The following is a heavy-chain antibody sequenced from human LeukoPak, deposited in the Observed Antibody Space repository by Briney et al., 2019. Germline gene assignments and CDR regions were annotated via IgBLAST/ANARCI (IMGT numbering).Heavy chain of an antibody. Sequence: ASVKVSCKASGYTFTSYGINWVRQAPGQGLEWMGWISAYNANTNYAQKLQGRVTMTTDTSTSTAYMELRSLRSDDTAVYYCARDRGDSSGYYYNSFDYWGQGTLVTVSS. CDR3: ARDRGDSSGYYYNSFDY. D-gene: IGHD3-22*01. CDR1: GYTFTSYG. CDR2: ISAYNANT. V-gene: IGHV1-18*01. J-gene: IGHJ4*02.